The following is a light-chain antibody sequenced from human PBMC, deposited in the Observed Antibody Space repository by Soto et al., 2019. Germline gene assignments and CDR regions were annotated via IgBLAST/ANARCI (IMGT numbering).Light chain of an antibody. V-gene: IGKV1-5*01. CDR1: QSINNW. Sequence: DIQMTQSPSTLSASVGDRVTITCRASQSINNWLAWYQLKPGKAPKLLIYDASTLQSGVPSSFSGSGAGTEFTLIISSLQPDDFATYYCQRYATYSPTFGQGTKVGIK. J-gene: IGKJ1*01. CDR3: QRYATYSPT. CDR2: DAS.